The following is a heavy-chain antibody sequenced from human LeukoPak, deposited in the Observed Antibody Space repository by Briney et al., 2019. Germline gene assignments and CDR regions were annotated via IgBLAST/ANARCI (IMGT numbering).Heavy chain of an antibody. V-gene: IGHV3-23*01. D-gene: IGHD2-21*02. CDR1: GFTFDDYA. J-gene: IGHJ4*02. Sequence: GGSLRLSCAASGFTFDDYAMHWVRQAPGKGLEWVSAISGIGGQTHYADSVKGRFVISRDNPKNTLYLQMNTLRAEDTAIYYCAKDRDSAFRYYFDYWGQGALVTVSS. CDR2: ISGIGGQT. CDR3: AKDRDSAFRYYFDY.